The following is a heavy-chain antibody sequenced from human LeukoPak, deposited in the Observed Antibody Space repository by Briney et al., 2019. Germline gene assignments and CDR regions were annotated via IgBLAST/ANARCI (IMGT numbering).Heavy chain of an antibody. D-gene: IGHD6-13*01. J-gene: IGHJ4*02. V-gene: IGHV3-7*01. CDR2: IKQDGSEK. Sequence: PSETLSLTCAVSGYSISSGYYWGWIRQPPGKGLEWVANIKQDGSEKYYVDSVKGRFTISRDNAKNSLYLQMNSLRAEDTAVYYCARGYGAGNYYWGQGTLVTVSS. CDR3: ARGYGAGNYY. CDR1: GYSISSGYY.